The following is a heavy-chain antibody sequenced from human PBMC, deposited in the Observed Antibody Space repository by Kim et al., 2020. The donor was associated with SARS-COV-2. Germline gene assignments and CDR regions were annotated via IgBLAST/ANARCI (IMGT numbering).Heavy chain of an antibody. CDR3: ARDHYSWDSSGWYSWFDP. Sequence: SQTLSLTCAISGDSVSSNSAAWNWIRQSPSRGLEWLGRTYYRSKWYNDYAVSVKSRITINPDTSKNQFSLQLNSVTPEDTAVYYCARDHYSWDSSGWYSWFDPWGQGTLVTVSS. V-gene: IGHV6-1*01. CDR2: TYYRSKWYN. J-gene: IGHJ5*02. CDR1: GDSVSSNSAA. D-gene: IGHD6-19*01.